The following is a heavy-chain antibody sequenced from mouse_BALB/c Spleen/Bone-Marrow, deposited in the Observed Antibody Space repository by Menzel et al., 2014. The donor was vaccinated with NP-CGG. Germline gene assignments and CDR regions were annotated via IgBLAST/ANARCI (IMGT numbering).Heavy chain of an antibody. Sequence: LKESGSELVRPGASVKLSCKASGYTFTTYWMHWVKQRHGQGLEWIGNIYPGSGNANYDEKFKSRGTLTVDTSSSTAYMHLSGLTSEDSAVYYCTRWNGNYEGFAYWGQGTLVTVSA. J-gene: IGHJ3*01. V-gene: IGHV1S22*01. CDR2: IYPGSGNA. CDR3: TRWNGNYEGFAY. D-gene: IGHD2-1*01. CDR1: GYTFTTYW.